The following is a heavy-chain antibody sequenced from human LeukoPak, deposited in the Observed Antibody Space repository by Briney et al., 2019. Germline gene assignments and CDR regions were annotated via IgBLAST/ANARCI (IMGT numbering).Heavy chain of an antibody. V-gene: IGHV3-23*01. Sequence: PGGSLRLSCVFSGFTFSSYAMSWVRQAPGKGLEWVSSLSGSGGSTYYADSVKGRFTISRDNSKNTLYLQMNSLRAEDTAVYYCAKGGTSSGWKNWGQGTLVTVSS. CDR2: LSGSGGST. CDR3: AKGGTSSGWKN. J-gene: IGHJ4*02. CDR1: GFTFSSYA. D-gene: IGHD6-19*01.